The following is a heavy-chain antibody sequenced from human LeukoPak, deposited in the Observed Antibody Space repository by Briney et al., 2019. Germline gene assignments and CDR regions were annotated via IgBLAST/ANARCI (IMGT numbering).Heavy chain of an antibody. D-gene: IGHD2-21*02. CDR1: GGSISGYY. CDR2: LFYKRGA. CDR3: ARWTDCGGDCHILEY. Sequence: PSETLSLTCSVSGGSISGYYWSWSRQAPGKGVEWIGNLFYKRGAWYKSSLKSRVTTSVDTSKNELSLTLTSVTAADTAVYYCARWTDCGGDCHILEYWGQGILVTVSS. V-gene: IGHV4-59*01. J-gene: IGHJ4*02.